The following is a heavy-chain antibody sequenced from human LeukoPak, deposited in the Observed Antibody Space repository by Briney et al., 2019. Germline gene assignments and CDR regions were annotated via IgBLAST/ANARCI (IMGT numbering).Heavy chain of an antibody. CDR3: AKGYSGNYGYFDY. V-gene: IGHV1-3*01. Sequence: RRASVKVSCKASGYTFTSYAMHWVRQAPGQRLEWMGWINAGNGNTKYSQKFQGRVTITRDTSASTAYMELRSLRSDDTAVYYCAKGYSGNYGYFDYWGQGTLVTVSS. CDR1: GYTFTSYA. D-gene: IGHD1-26*01. CDR2: INAGNGNT. J-gene: IGHJ4*02.